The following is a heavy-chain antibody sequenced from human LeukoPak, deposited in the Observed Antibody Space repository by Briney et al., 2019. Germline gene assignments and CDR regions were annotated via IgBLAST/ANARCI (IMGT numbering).Heavy chain of an antibody. CDR2: IIPILGIA. D-gene: IGHD4-17*01. J-gene: IGHJ6*02. Sequence: GASVKVSCKASGGTFSSYAISWVRQAPGQGLEWMGRIIPILGIANYAQKFQGRVTITADKSTATAYMELSSLRSEDTAIYYCARDTTVTTDDYNYHYALDVWGQGTTVTVSS. CDR3: ARDTTVTTDDYNYHYALDV. V-gene: IGHV1-69*04. CDR1: GGTFSSYA.